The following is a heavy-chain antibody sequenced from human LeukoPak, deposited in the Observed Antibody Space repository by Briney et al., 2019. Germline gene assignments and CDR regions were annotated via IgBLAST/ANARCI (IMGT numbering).Heavy chain of an antibody. Sequence: GGSLRLSCAASGFTFSDYWMTWVRQAPGKGLEWVANINQDGSEKNYVDSVKGRFTISRDNAKNSLYLQMNSLRAEDTAVYYCARDITGPTSSDYWGQGTLVTVCS. CDR2: INQDGSEK. J-gene: IGHJ4*02. CDR3: ARDITGPTSSDY. D-gene: IGHD1-14*01. CDR1: GFTFSDYW. V-gene: IGHV3-7*01.